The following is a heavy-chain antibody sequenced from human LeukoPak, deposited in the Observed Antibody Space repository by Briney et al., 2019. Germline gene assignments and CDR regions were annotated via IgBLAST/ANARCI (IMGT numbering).Heavy chain of an antibody. CDR1: GFTFSSYG. D-gene: IGHD1-1*01. CDR2: IWYDGSNK. J-gene: IGHJ5*02. V-gene: IGHV3-33*01. CDR3: ARDLSNWNDVRWFDP. Sequence: GGSLRLSCAASGFTFSSYGMHWVRQAPGKGLEWVAVIWYDGSNKYYGDSVKGRFTISRDNAKNSLYLQMNSLRAEDTAVYYCARDLSNWNDVRWFDPWGQGTLVTVSS.